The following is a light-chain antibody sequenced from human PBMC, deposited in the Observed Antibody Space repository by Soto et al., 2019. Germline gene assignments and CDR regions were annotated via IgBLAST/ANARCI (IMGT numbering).Light chain of an antibody. CDR1: SSDVVGYNY. J-gene: IGLJ1*01. CDR3: GTWDSSLSAGV. Sequence: QSVLTQPASVSGSPGQSITISCTGTSSDVVGYNYVSWYQQHPGKAPKLIISDINNRPSGVPNRFSGSKSGNSASLTITGLQTGDEADYYCGTWDSSLSAGVFGTGTKVTVL. V-gene: IGLV2-14*03. CDR2: DIN.